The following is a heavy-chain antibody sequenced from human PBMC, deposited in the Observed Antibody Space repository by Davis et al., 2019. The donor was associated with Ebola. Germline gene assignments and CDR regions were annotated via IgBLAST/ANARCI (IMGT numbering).Heavy chain of an antibody. CDR1: GGSFSGYY. V-gene: IGHV4-34*01. CDR3: ARGRESSSSGYAFDI. CDR2: INHSGST. Sequence: PGGSLRLSCAVYGGSFSGYYWSWIRQPPGKGLEWIGEINHSGSTNYNPSLKSRVTISVDTSKNQFSLKLSSVTAADTAVYYCARGRESSSSGYAFDIWGQGTMVTVSS. D-gene: IGHD6-6*01. J-gene: IGHJ3*02.